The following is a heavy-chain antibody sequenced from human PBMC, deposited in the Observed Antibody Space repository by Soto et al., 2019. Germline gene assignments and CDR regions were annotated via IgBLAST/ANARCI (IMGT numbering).Heavy chain of an antibody. CDR3: ARAVVRGVIL. CDR2: INHSGST. Sequence: SETLSLTCAVYGGSFSGYYWSWIRQPPGKGLEWIGEINHSGSTNYNPSLKSRVTISVDTSKNQFSLKLSPVTAADTAVYYCARAVVRGVILWGQGTLVTVSS. CDR1: GGSFSGYY. V-gene: IGHV4-34*01. D-gene: IGHD3-10*01. J-gene: IGHJ4*02.